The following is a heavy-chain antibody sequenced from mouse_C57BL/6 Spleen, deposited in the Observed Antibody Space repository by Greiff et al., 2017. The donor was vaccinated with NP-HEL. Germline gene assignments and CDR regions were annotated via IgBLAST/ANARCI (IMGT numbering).Heavy chain of an antibody. V-gene: IGHV5-17*01. CDR1: GFTFSDYG. CDR3: ARDFVTTVVVPYFDY. D-gene: IGHD1-1*01. CDR2: ISSGSSTI. J-gene: IGHJ2*01. Sequence: EVMLVESGGGLVKPGGSLKLSCAASGFTFSDYGMHWVRQAPETGLEWVAYISSGSSTIYYADTVKGRFTISRDNAKNTLFLQMTSLRSEDTAMYYCARDFVTTVVVPYFDYWGQGTTLTVSS.